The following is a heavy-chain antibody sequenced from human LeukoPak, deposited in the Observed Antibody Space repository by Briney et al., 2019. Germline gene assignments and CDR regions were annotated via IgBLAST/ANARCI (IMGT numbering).Heavy chain of an antibody. V-gene: IGHV4-59*01. J-gene: IGHJ4*02. Sequence: SETLSLTCTVSGGSISSYCWSWLRQPPGKGLEWIGYIYYSGSTNYNPSLKSRVTISVDTSKNQFSLKLSSVTAADTAVYYCARGGYYFDYWGQGTLVTVSS. CDR1: GGSISSYC. CDR2: IYYSGST. D-gene: IGHD5-12*01. CDR3: ARGGYYFDY.